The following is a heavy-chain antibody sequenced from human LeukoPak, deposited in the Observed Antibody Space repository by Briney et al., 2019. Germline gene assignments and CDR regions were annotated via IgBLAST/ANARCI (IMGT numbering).Heavy chain of an antibody. Sequence: GGSLRLSCAASGFTFSSYGMHWVRQAPGKGLEWVAVISYDGSNKYYADSVKGRFTISRDNSKNKLYLQMNSLRAEDTAVYCCAKDSYGDYNYYYYYMDVWGKGTTVTVSS. CDR3: AKDSYGDYNYYYYYMDV. V-gene: IGHV3-30*18. CDR2: ISYDGSNK. J-gene: IGHJ6*03. CDR1: GFTFSSYG. D-gene: IGHD4-17*01.